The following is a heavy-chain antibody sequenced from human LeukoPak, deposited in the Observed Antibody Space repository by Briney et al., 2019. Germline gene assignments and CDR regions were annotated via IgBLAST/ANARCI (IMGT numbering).Heavy chain of an antibody. Sequence: PGGSLRLSCAASGFTFSSYAMSWVRQAPGKGLEWVSAISGSGGSTYYADSVKGRFTISRGNSKNTLYLQMNSLRAEDTAVYYCAKANYMTILSAVYYGMDVWGQGTTVTVSS. J-gene: IGHJ6*02. V-gene: IGHV3-23*01. CDR2: ISGSGGST. CDR1: GFTFSSYA. CDR3: AKANYMTILSAVYYGMDV. D-gene: IGHD4/OR15-4a*01.